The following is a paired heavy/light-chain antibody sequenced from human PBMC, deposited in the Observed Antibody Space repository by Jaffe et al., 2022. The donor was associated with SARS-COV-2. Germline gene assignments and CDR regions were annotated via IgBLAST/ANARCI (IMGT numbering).Light chain of an antibody. Sequence: DIQMTQSPSYLSASVGDRVTITCRASQSISYYLNWYQHKPGKVPKLLIYAASTLQRGVPSRFSGSGSGTAFTLTITNLQPEDFATYYCQQSYSVPMYTFGQGTKLEIK. J-gene: IGKJ2*01. CDR3: QQSYSVPMYT. CDR1: QSISYY. CDR2: AAS. V-gene: IGKV1-39*01.
Heavy chain of an antibody. CDR3: AKDARVGGY. Sequence: EVQLLESGGALVQPGGSLRLSCAASGFTFSSYGMSWVRQAPGKGLEWVSSISGSGDTTYYADSVKGRFTISRDNSKNTLYLQMNSLRAEDTAIYYCAKDARVGGYWGQGTLVTVSS. J-gene: IGHJ4*02. CDR1: GFTFSSYG. CDR2: ISGSGDTT. D-gene: IGHD3-16*01. V-gene: IGHV3-23*01.